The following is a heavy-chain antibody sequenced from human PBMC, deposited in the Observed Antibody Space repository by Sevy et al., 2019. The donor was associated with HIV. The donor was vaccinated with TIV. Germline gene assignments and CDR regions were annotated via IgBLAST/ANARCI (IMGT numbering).Heavy chain of an antibody. Sequence: GGSLRLSCAASGFTFSSYWMHWVCQAPGKGLVWVSRINSDGSSTSYADSVKGRFTISRDNAKNTLYLQMNSLRAEDTAVYYCASNYYDSSGYSEWGQGTLVTVSS. J-gene: IGHJ4*02. CDR3: ASNYYDSSGYSE. D-gene: IGHD3-22*01. V-gene: IGHV3-74*01. CDR2: INSDGSST. CDR1: GFTFSSYW.